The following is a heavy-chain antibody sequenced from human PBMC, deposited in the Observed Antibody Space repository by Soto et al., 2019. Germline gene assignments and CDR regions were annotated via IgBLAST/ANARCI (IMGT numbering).Heavy chain of an antibody. V-gene: IGHV4-61*01. J-gene: IGHJ3*02. D-gene: IGHD2-15*01. CDR2: IYYSGST. CDR3: ARGSGPNDAFDI. Sequence: QVQLQESGPGLVKPSETLSLTCTVSGGSVSSGSYYWSWVRQPPGKGLEWIGYIYYSGSTNYTPSLKSRDTLSAETSTNPFSLKLSSVTAADTAVYYCARGSGPNDAFDIWGQGTMVTVSS. CDR1: GGSVSSGSYY.